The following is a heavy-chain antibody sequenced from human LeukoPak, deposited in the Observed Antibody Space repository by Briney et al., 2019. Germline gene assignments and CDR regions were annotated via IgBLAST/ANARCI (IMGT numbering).Heavy chain of an antibody. CDR3: ARDPVGGDIDY. CDR2: ITSSGSTM. D-gene: IGHD5-24*01. V-gene: IGHV3-48*03. Sequence: GGSLRLSCAASGFTFSSYQMNWVRQAPGQGLEWVSYITSSGSTMYYADSVRGRFTISRDNAKNSLYLQMNSLRAEDTAVYYCARDPVGGDIDYWGQGTLVTVSS. CDR1: GFTFSSYQ. J-gene: IGHJ4*02.